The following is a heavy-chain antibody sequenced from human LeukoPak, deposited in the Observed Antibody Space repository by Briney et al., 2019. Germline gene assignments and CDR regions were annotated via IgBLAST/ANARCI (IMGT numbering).Heavy chain of an antibody. Sequence: SSVKVSCKASGGTFSSYAISWVRQAPGQGLEWMGRIIPIFGTANYAQKFQGRVTITTDESTSTAYMELSSLRSEDTAMYYCARSREYCSSTSCSDKFDYWGQGTLVTVSS. D-gene: IGHD2-2*01. CDR2: IIPIFGTA. CDR1: GGTFSSYA. J-gene: IGHJ4*02. V-gene: IGHV1-69*05. CDR3: ARSREYCSSTSCSDKFDY.